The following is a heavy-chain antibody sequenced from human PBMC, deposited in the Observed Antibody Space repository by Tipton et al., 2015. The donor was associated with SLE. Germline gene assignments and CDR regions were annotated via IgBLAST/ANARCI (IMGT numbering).Heavy chain of an antibody. D-gene: IGHD6-13*01. J-gene: IGHJ3*02. V-gene: IGHV4-31*03. CDR3: ASGGSSWPDAFDI. CDR1: GGSISSGGYY. CDR2: IYYSGST. Sequence: TLSLTCTVSGGSISSGGYYWSRIRQHPGKGLEWIGYIYYSGSTYYNPSLKSRVTISVDTSKNQFSLKLSSVTAADTAVYYCASGGSSWPDAFDIWGQGTMVTVSS.